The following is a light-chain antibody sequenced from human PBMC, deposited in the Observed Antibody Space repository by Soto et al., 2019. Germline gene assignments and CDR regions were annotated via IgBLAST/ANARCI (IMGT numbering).Light chain of an antibody. CDR1: SIDVGGYSY. Sequence: SVLTQPASVSGSPGQSITSSCTGTSIDVGGYSYVSWYQQLPGKAPKLMIYDVSDRPSGVSNRFSGSKSGNTASLTISGLQAEDEADYYCSSYTSSSLYVFXTGTKVTVL. J-gene: IGLJ1*01. CDR2: DVS. V-gene: IGLV2-14*01. CDR3: SSYTSSSLYV.